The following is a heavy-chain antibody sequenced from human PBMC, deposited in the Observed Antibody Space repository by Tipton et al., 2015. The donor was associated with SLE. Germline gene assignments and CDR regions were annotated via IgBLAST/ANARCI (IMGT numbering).Heavy chain of an antibody. D-gene: IGHD3-3*01. CDR2: INHSGST. CDR1: GGSFSGYY. CDR3: ATRPYDSGMDV. Sequence: TLSLTCAVYGGSFSGYYWSWIRQPPGKGLEWIGEINHSGSTNYNPSLKSRVTISVDTSKNQFSLKLSSVTAADTAVYYCATRPYDSGMDVWGQGTTVTVSS. V-gene: IGHV4-34*01. J-gene: IGHJ6*02.